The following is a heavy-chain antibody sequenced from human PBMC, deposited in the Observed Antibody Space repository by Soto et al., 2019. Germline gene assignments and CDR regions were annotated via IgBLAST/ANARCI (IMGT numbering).Heavy chain of an antibody. J-gene: IGHJ5*02. CDR3: AREGTHTLNWFDP. V-gene: IGHV4-34*01. CDR2: INHSART. CDR1: GGSFSGYY. Sequence: QVQLQQWGAGLLKPSETLSLTCAVYGGSFSGYYWSWIRQPPGKGLEWIGEINHSARTNYNPSLKSRVAISLETSKNQFSLKLSSVTAADTAVYYCAREGTHTLNWFDPWGQGTLVTVSS.